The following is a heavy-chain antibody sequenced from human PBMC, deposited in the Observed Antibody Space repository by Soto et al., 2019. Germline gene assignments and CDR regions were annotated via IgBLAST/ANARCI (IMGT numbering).Heavy chain of an antibody. Sequence: ASVKVSCKASGYTFTGYYMHWVRQAPGQGLGWMGWINPNSGGTNYAQKFKGWVTMTRDTSISTAYMELSRLRSDDTAVYYCARVRRVSSSHHIRYYGMDVWG. J-gene: IGHJ6*02. D-gene: IGHD6-6*01. CDR2: INPNSGGT. CDR3: ARVRRVSSSHHIRYYGMDV. V-gene: IGHV1-2*04. CDR1: GYTFTGYY.